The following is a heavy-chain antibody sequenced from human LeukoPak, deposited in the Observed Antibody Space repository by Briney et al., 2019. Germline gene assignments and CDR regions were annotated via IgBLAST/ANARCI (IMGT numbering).Heavy chain of an antibody. Sequence: SETLSPTCTVSGGSISSSSYYWGWIRQPPGKGLEWIGSIYYSGSTYYNPSLKSRVTISVDTSKNQFSLKLSSVTAADTAVYYCARFNSGSYQHYFDYWGQGTLVTVSS. CDR2: IYYSGST. V-gene: IGHV4-39*07. CDR3: ARFNSGSYQHYFDY. D-gene: IGHD1-26*01. CDR1: GGSISSSSYY. J-gene: IGHJ4*02.